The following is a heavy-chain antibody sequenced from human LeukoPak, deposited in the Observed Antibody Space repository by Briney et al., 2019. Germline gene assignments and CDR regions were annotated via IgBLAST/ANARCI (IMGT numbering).Heavy chain of an antibody. V-gene: IGHV4-39*07. Sequence: SSETLFLTCTVSGGSISSSAYHWGWIRQPPGKGLEWIGSIHNSGRTYHNPSLKSRVTISVDTSKNQFSLKLSSVTAADTAVYYCARGGLQLWRHFDYWGQGTLVTVSS. CDR2: IHNSGRT. J-gene: IGHJ4*02. CDR1: GGSISSSAYH. D-gene: IGHD5-18*01. CDR3: ARGGLQLWRHFDY.